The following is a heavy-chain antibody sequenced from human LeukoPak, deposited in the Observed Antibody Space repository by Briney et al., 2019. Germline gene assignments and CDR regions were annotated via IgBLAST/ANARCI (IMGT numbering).Heavy chain of an antibody. J-gene: IGHJ4*02. CDR2: INHSGST. CDR3: ARHIVVVPAAITHFDY. CDR1: GGSFSGYY. Sequence: SETLSLTCAVYGGSFSGYYWSWPRQPPGKGLEWIGEINHSGSTNYNPSLKSRVTISVDTSKNQFSLKLSSVTAADTAVYYCARHIVVVPAAITHFDYWGQGTLVTVSS. D-gene: IGHD2-2*01. V-gene: IGHV4-34*01.